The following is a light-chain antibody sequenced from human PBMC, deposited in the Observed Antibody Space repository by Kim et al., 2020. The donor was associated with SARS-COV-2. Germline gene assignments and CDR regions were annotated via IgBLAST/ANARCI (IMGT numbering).Light chain of an antibody. Sequence: QSVTISVYGTGSNLGSDYVVHWYHQLPGAAPKVVIYSNDKRPSGVPDRFSGSQSGPSASLAITGLQPDDEGYYYCQSYDSNLGGAVFGGGTQLTVL. V-gene: IGLV1-40*01. J-gene: IGLJ3*02. CDR3: QSYDSNLGGAV. CDR2: SND. CDR1: GSNLGSDYV.